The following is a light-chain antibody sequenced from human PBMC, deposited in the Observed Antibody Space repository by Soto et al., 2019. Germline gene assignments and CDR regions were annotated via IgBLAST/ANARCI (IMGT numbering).Light chain of an antibody. CDR1: QSISSY. CDR3: QQSYSTPSIT. CDR2: AAS. J-gene: IGKJ5*01. V-gene: IGKV1-39*01. Sequence: DIQMTQSPVSLSASVGDRVTITCRASQSISSYLNWYQQKPGKAPKLLIYAASSLQSGVPSRFSGSGSGTDFTLTISSLQPEDFATYYCQQSYSTPSITFGQGTRLEIK.